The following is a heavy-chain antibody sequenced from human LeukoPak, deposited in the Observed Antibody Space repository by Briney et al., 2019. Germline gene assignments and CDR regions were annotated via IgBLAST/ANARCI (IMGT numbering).Heavy chain of an antibody. D-gene: IGHD2-2*02. CDR1: GFSFNTYT. V-gene: IGHV3-64*02. J-gene: IGHJ4*02. CDR3: AREYCTTNNCYNWGLGY. Sequence: PGGSLRLSCAASGFSFNTYTMRWVRQAPGKGLEYVSGIASNGGTKYYADSVKGRFTISRDNVKNTVYLQMDSLRTEDMDVSYCAREYCTTNNCYNWGLGYWGQGTLVTVSS. CDR2: IASNGGTK.